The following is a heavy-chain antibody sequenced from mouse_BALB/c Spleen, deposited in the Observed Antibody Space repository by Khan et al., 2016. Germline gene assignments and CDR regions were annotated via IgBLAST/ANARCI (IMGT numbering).Heavy chain of an antibody. Sequence: EMELVESGGGLVQPGGSLRLSCATSGFTFTDYYMSWVRQPPGKALEWLGFIRNKANGYTTEYSASVKGRFTISRDNSQSILYLQMNTLRAEDSATYYCARDDYGGDYWGQGTTLTVSS. CDR2: IRNKANGYTT. D-gene: IGHD2-4*01. CDR1: GFTFTDYY. CDR3: ARDDYGGDY. J-gene: IGHJ2*01. V-gene: IGHV7-3*02.